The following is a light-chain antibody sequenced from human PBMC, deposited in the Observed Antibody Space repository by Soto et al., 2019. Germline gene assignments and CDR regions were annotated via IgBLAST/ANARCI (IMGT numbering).Light chain of an antibody. Sequence: EIGMTQSLATLSVSPGERATLSCRASQSVIINLAWYQQKPGQAPRLLIYGTSTRATGIPARFSGSGSGTEFTLTISSLQSEDFAVYYCQQYNNWPPYTFGQGTKLEIK. J-gene: IGKJ2*01. CDR3: QQYNNWPPYT. CDR2: GTS. V-gene: IGKV3-15*01. CDR1: QSVIIN.